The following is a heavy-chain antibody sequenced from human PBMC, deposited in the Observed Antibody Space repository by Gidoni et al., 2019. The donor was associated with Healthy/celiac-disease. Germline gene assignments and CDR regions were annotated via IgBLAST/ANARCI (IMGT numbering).Heavy chain of an antibody. Sequence: QVQLQESGPGLVKPSETLSLTCTVSGCSSSSYHWSWIRQPAGKGLEWIGRIYTSGSTNYNPSLKSRVTMSVNTSKKQLSLKLTSVTAADTAVYYCARGECSTTSCSYYYYGMDVWGQGTTVTVSS. CDR3: ARGECSTTSCSYYYYGMDV. CDR1: GCSSSSYH. D-gene: IGHD2-2*01. J-gene: IGHJ6*02. CDR2: IYTSGST. V-gene: IGHV4-4*07.